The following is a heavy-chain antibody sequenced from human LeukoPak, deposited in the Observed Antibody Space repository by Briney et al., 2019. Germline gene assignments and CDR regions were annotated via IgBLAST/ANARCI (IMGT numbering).Heavy chain of an antibody. CDR1: GFTLSSSA. CDR3: MKIGSHWYFEL. Sequence: PGGSLRLSCAASGFTLSSSALSWVRQAPGKGPEWVSSISGGVSTYYADSVKGRFTISRDSSKDTLYLQMDSLRADDTARYYCMKIGSHWYFELWGRGTLVTVSS. V-gene: IGHV3-23*01. CDR2: ISGGVST. J-gene: IGHJ2*01.